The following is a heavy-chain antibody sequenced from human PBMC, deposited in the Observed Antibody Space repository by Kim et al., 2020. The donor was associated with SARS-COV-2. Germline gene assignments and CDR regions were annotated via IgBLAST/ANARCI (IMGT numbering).Heavy chain of an antibody. J-gene: IGHJ2*01. Sequence: GGSLRLSCAASGFTFSSYGMHWVRQAPGKGLEWVAVIWYDGSNKYYADSVKGRFTISRDNSKNTLYLQMNSLRAEDTAVYYCAKAEGYYDILTGRRDGYWYFDLWGRGTLVTVSS. V-gene: IGHV3-33*06. D-gene: IGHD3-9*01. CDR2: IWYDGSNK. CDR3: AKAEGYYDILTGRRDGYWYFDL. CDR1: GFTFSSYG.